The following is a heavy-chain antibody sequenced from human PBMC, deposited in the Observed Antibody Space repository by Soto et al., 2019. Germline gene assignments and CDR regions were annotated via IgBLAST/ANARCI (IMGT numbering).Heavy chain of an antibody. J-gene: IGHJ4*02. CDR2: MIGRDGRT. CDR3: AKDQPPAHGWDVDY. CDR1: GFTLNQYA. Sequence: GGSLRLSCAAAGFTLNQYAMSWVRQDTGKGLEWVSSMIGRDGRTFYADSVKGRFTISRDIPKNTLYLQMNSLRAEDTAIYFCAKDQPPAHGWDVDYRGQGTLVPVSS. V-gene: IGHV3-23*01. D-gene: IGHD6-19*01.